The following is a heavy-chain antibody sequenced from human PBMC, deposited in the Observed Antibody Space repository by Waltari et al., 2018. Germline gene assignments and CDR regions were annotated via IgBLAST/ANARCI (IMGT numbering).Heavy chain of an antibody. J-gene: IGHJ4*02. CDR2: IKQDGSEK. D-gene: IGHD2-21*01. V-gene: IGHV3-7*01. CDR1: GFTLSGYW. Sequence: EVQLVESGGGLVQPGGSLRLSCAASGFTLSGYWLIWVPQAPGKGLEWVANIKQDGSEKYYVDSVTGRFTISRDNAKNSLYLQMNSLRAEDTAVYYCARRVVVIAPPDYWGQGTLVTVSS. CDR3: ARRVVVIAPPDY.